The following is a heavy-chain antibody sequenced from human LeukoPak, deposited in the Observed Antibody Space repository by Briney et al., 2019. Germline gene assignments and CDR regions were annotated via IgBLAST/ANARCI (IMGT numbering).Heavy chain of an antibody. CDR1: GFTFSIFS. J-gene: IGHJ3*01. CDR3: AREEGGSYGEAFHF. Sequence: SGGSLRLSCAASGFTFSIFSMKWVRQAPGKGLEWVSSIGGNSRSIYYADSVKGRFTISRDNAKNSLYLQMSSLGAEDTAVYYCAREEGGSYGEAFHFWGQGTMVTVSS. D-gene: IGHD1-26*01. V-gene: IGHV3-21*01. CDR2: IGGNSRSI.